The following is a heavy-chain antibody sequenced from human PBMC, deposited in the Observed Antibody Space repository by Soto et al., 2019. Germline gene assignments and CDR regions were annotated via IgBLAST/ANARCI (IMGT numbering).Heavy chain of an antibody. CDR3: ARPLIGNTIDL. J-gene: IGHJ6*01. Sequence: ASVKVSCKASGYTFFKYFIHWVRQAPGQGLEWIGIINPSRGSATYGPIFQGRVSLTTDMPTSTVYMELSSLRSEDTAIYYCARPLIGNTIDLGGHGKPVTV. CDR1: GYTFFKYF. CDR2: INPSRGSA. V-gene: IGHV1-46*01. D-gene: IGHD1-7*01.